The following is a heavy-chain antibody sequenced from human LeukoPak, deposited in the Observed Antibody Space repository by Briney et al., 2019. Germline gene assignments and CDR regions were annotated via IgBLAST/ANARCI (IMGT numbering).Heavy chain of an antibody. CDR3: AGGHATDY. J-gene: IGHJ4*02. Sequence: PGGSLRLSCAASGFTFSSYAMHWVRQAPGKGLEWLAVISYDGSNKYYADSVKGRFTIYRDNSKNTLYLQMNSLRAEDTAVYYCAGGHATDYWGQGTLVTVSS. V-gene: IGHV3-30*04. CDR2: ISYDGSNK. CDR1: GFTFSSYA.